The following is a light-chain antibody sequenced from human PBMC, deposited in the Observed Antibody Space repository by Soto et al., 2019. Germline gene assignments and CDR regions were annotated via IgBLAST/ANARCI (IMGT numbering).Light chain of an antibody. Sequence: DIVMTQSPLSLPVTPGEPASISCRSSQSLLHSNGYNYLDWYLQKPGQSPQLLIYLGSNRASGVPDRFSGSGSGKDFTLKISRVEAEDVGVYYCMQALQTPTFGQGTKVDIK. CDR2: LGS. V-gene: IGKV2-28*01. CDR1: QSLLHSNGYNY. J-gene: IGKJ1*01. CDR3: MQALQTPT.